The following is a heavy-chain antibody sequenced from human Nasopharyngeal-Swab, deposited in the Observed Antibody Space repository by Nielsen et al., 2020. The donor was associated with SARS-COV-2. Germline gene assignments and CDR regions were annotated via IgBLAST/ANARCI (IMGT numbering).Heavy chain of an antibody. J-gene: IGHJ6*02. CDR3: TRANYYDSSGYQLYYYSMDV. CDR2: IGTAGDT. D-gene: IGHD3-22*01. Sequence: GGFLRLSCAASGFTFSSYEMHRVRQATGKGLEWVSAIGTAGDTYHPGSVKSRFTITRENAKNSLYLQMNSLRAGDTAVYYCTRANYYDSSGYQLYYYSMDVWGQGTTVTVSS. V-gene: IGHV3-13*01. CDR1: GFTFSSYE.